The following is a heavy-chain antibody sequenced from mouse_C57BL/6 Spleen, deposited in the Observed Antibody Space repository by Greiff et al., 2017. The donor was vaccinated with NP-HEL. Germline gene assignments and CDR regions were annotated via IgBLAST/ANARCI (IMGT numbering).Heavy chain of an antibody. CDR1: GYTFTSYG. V-gene: IGHV1-81*01. CDR3: ARPYYYGSVYWYFDV. J-gene: IGHJ1*03. Sequence: VQLQQSGAELARPGASVKLSCKASGYTFTSYGISWVKQRTGQGLEWIGEIYPRSGNTYYNEKFKGKATLTADKSSSTAYMELRSLTSEDSAVYFCARPYYYGSVYWYFDVWGTGTTVTVSS. D-gene: IGHD1-1*01. CDR2: IYPRSGNT.